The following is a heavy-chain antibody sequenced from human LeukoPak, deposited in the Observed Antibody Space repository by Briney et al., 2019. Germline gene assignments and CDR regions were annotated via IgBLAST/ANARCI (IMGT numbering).Heavy chain of an antibody. Sequence: PGGSLRLSCATSGFTLSLAWMHWVSHAPGKGLEWVSRIKYDGSYTNYADSVKGRFTISRDNARNTLSLHMISLRAEDTAVYFCVRDGDAYNFDFWGQGVLVTVSS. CDR1: GFTLSLAW. J-gene: IGHJ4*02. CDR2: IKYDGSYT. V-gene: IGHV3-74*01. D-gene: IGHD5-24*01. CDR3: VRDGDAYNFDF.